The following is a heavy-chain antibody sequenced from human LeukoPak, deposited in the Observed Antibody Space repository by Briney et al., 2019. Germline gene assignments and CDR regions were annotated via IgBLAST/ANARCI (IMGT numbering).Heavy chain of an antibody. CDR3: AKDRTPRGVPCYYYIDV. CDR2: ISGRGGST. D-gene: IGHD2-15*01. J-gene: IGHJ6*03. CDR1: GFPFSSYA. V-gene: IGHV3-23*01. Sequence: GSLRLSCAASGFPFSSYAMSWGRQAPGKGLGWVSAISGRGGSTYYADSVKGRFTISKHHSQHQLHLQMNNLRAEDTAVYYCAKDRTPRGVPCYYYIDVWGKGTTVPVSS.